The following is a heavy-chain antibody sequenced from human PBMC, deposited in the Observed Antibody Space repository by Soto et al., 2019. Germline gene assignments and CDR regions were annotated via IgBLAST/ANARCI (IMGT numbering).Heavy chain of an antibody. CDR2: IWYDGSNK. J-gene: IGHJ4*02. Sequence: GGSLRLSCAASGFTFSSYGMHWVRQAPGKGLEWVAVIWYDGSNKYYADSVKGRFTISRDNSKNTLYLQMNSLRAEDTAVYYCARDPYVYRVAHGYFDYWGQGTLVTSPQ. V-gene: IGHV3-33*01. CDR3: ARDPYVYRVAHGYFDY. D-gene: IGHD5-12*01. CDR1: GFTFSSYG.